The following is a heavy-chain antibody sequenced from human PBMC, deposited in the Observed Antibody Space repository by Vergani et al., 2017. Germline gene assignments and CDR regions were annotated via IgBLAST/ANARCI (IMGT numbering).Heavy chain of an antibody. D-gene: IGHD3-3*01. Sequence: QVQLVQSGAEVKKPGASVKVSCKASGYTFTSYGISWVRQAPGQWLEWMGWISAYNGNTNYAQKLQGRVTMTTDTSTSTAYMELRSLRSDDTAVYYCARIRFLDTIRGYYYYGMDVWGQGTTVTVSS. CDR2: ISAYNGNT. CDR1: GYTFTSYG. V-gene: IGHV1-18*04. J-gene: IGHJ6*02. CDR3: ARIRFLDTIRGYYYYGMDV.